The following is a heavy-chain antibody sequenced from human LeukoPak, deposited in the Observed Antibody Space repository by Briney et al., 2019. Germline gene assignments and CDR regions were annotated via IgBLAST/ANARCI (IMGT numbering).Heavy chain of an antibody. CDR1: GYIITGYY. Sequence: ASVKVSCKASGYIITGYYMQWVRLAPGQGLEWVGVINPSGGSTIYAQRFRGRVSMTRDTSTSTVYMELNSLRSEDTAMYYCARSQGGALSYGADFWGQGTLVTVSS. D-gene: IGHD4/OR15-4a*01. CDR3: ARSQGGALSYGADF. J-gene: IGHJ4*02. V-gene: IGHV1-46*01. CDR2: INPSGGST.